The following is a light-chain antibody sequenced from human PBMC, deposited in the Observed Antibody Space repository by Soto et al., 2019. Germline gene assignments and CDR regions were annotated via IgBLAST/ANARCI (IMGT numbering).Light chain of an antibody. V-gene: IGKV3-20*01. CDR2: DAS. CDR3: QQYNNWPLT. J-gene: IGKJ5*01. Sequence: EIVLTQSPGTLSLSPGERATLSCRASQSVSSTYLAWYQQKPGQAPRLLIYDASRRATGIPDRFSGSGSGTDFTLTISRLEPEDFAVYYCQQYNNWPLTFGQGTRLEIK. CDR1: QSVSSTY.